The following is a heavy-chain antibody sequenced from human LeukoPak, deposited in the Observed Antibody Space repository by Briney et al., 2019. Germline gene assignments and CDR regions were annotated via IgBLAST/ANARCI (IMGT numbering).Heavy chain of an antibody. CDR2: IYPGDSDT. CDR1: GYTFTIYW. V-gene: IGHV5-51*01. Sequence: GESLKISCKGSGYTFTIYWIGWVRQMPGKGLEWMGIIYPGDSDTRYSPSFQGLVTISADRSISTAYLQWSSLKASDTAMYYCARHYCSGGSCYLDYWGQGTLVTVSS. CDR3: ARHYCSGGSCYLDY. J-gene: IGHJ4*02. D-gene: IGHD2-15*01.